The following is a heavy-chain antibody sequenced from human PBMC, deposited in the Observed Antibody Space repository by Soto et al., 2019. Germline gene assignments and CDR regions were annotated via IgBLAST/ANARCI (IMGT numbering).Heavy chain of an antibody. CDR3: AKYNNSGSHAFDI. Sequence: SETLSLTCTVSGGSISSGGYYWSWIRHHPGKGLEWIGYIYYSGSTYYNPSLKSRVTISVDTSKNQFSLKLNSVTAADTAVYYCAKYNNSGSHAFDIWGQGTMVTVSS. V-gene: IGHV4-31*02. D-gene: IGHD3-22*01. CDR1: GGSISSGGYY. J-gene: IGHJ3*02. CDR2: IYYSGST.